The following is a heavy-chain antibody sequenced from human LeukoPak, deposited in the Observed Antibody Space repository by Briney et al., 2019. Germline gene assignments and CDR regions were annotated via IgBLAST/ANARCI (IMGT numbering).Heavy chain of an antibody. CDR2: LWSDGIKT. D-gene: IGHD3-9*01. J-gene: IGHJ6*02. CDR1: GFTFTNYP. CDR3: ARDSAVLRYFDWSPGGMDV. Sequence: GGSLRLSCAASGFTFTNYPMHWVRQAPGKGLEWVAVLWSDGIKTDYADSVKGRFTISRDNAKNSLYLQMNSLRAEDTAVYYCARDSAVLRYFDWSPGGMDVWGQGTTVTVSS. V-gene: IGHV3-33*01.